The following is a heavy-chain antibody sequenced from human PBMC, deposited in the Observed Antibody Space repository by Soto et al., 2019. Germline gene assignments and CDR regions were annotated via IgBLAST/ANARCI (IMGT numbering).Heavy chain of an antibody. CDR3: AREAGSTAGSGSLFDY. Sequence: PSETLSLTCTVSGGSIISYYWSWIRQPPGKGLEWIGYIYYSGSTNYNPSLKSRVTISVDTSKNQFSLKLSSVTAADTAVYYCAREAGSTAGSGSLFDYWGQGTLVTVSS. J-gene: IGHJ4*02. CDR2: IYYSGST. V-gene: IGHV4-59*01. D-gene: IGHD3-10*01. CDR1: GGSIISYY.